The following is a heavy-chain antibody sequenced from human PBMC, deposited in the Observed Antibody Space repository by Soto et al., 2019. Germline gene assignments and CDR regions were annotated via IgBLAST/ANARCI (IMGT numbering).Heavy chain of an antibody. D-gene: IGHD6-13*01. CDR2: IYYSGST. V-gene: IGHV4-61*01. CDR3: ASGIAAAGTRGVFDY. Sequence: WETLSLTCTVSGGSVSSGSYYWSWIRQPPGKGLEWIGYIYYSGSTNYNPSLKSRVTISVDTSKNQFSLKLSSVTAADTAVYYCASGIAAAGTRGVFDYWGQGTLVTVSS. J-gene: IGHJ4*02. CDR1: GGSVSSGSYY.